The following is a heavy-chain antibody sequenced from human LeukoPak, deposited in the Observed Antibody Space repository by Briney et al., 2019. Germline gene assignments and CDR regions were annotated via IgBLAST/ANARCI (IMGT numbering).Heavy chain of an antibody. D-gene: IGHD2-2*01. J-gene: IGHJ4*02. CDR2: IIPIFGTA. CDR3: ARAVVPAATLSFDY. CDR1: GGTFSSYA. Sequence: ASVKVSCKASGGTFSSYAISWVRQAPGQGLEWMGGIIPIFGTANYAQKFQGRVTITTDESTSTAYMELSSLRSEDTAVYYCARAVVPAATLSFDYWGQGTLVTVSS. V-gene: IGHV1-69*05.